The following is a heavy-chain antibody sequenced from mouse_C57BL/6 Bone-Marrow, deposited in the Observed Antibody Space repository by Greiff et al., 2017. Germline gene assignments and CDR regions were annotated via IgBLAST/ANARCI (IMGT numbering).Heavy chain of an antibody. D-gene: IGHD1-1*01. Sequence: VQLQQSGAELVRPGTSVKVSCKASGYAFTNYLIEWVKQRPGQGLEWIGVINPGSGGTNYNEKFKGKATLTADKSSSTAYMQLSSLTSEDSAVYFCARAHYGSFAYLGQGTLVTVSA. CDR1: GYAFTNYL. J-gene: IGHJ3*01. V-gene: IGHV1-54*01. CDR3: ARAHYGSFAY. CDR2: INPGSGGT.